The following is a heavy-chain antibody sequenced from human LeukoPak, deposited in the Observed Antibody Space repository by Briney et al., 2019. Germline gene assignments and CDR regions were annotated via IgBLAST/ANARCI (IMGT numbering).Heavy chain of an antibody. V-gene: IGHV3-23*01. D-gene: IGHD3-3*01. J-gene: IGHJ3*02. CDR1: GFTFSSYA. CDR2: ISGSGGST. Sequence: PGGSLRLPCAASGFTFSSYAMSWVRQAPGKGLEWVSAISGSGGSTYYADSVKGRFTISRDNSKNTVYLQKNSLRAEDTAVYYCAKVPVFSVTISEVVTDDAFDIWGQGTIVTVSS. CDR3: AKVPVFSVTISEVVTDDAFDI.